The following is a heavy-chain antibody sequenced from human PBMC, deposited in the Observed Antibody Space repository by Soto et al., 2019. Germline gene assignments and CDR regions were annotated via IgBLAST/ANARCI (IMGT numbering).Heavy chain of an antibody. CDR3: ARGLHSLFDY. V-gene: IGHV3-33*01. Sequence: GGSLRLSCAASGFTFSNYGMHWVRQAPGKGLEWVAVIWYDGNNKYYADSVKGRFTISRDNSNNTLYVQMTSLRAEDTAVYYCARGLHSLFDYWGQGTLVTVS. CDR2: IWYDGNNK. CDR1: GFTFSNYG. D-gene: IGHD2-21*01. J-gene: IGHJ4*02.